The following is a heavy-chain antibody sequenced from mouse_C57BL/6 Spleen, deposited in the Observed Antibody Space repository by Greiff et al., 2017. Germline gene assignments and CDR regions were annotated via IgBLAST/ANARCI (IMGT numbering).Heavy chain of an antibody. V-gene: IGHV1-54*01. CDR1: GYAFTNYL. J-gene: IGHJ3*01. CDR3: ARYDYDGRPWFAY. Sequence: QVQLQQSGAELVRPGTSVKVSCKASGYAFTNYLIEWVKQRPGQGLEWIGVINPGSGGTNYNEKFKGKATLTADKSSSTAYMQLSSLTSEDSAVYFWARYDYDGRPWFAYWGQGTLVTVSA. CDR2: INPGSGGT. D-gene: IGHD2-4*01.